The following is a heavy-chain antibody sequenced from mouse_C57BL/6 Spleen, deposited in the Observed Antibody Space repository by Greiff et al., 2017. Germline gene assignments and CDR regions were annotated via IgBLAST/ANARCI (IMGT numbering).Heavy chain of an antibody. Sequence: VQLKESGPELVKPGASVKLSCKASGYSFTGYYMNWVKQSPEKSLEWIGEINPSTGGTTYNQKFKAKATLTVDKSSSTAYMQLKSLTAEDSAVYYCASTAQATLFAYWGQGTLVTVSA. D-gene: IGHD3-2*02. V-gene: IGHV1-42*01. J-gene: IGHJ3*01. CDR1: GYSFTGYY. CDR3: ASTAQATLFAY. CDR2: INPSTGGT.